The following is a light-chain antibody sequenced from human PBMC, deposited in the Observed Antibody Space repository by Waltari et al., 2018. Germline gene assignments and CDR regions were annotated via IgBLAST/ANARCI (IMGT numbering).Light chain of an antibody. V-gene: IGLV2-14*01. CDR2: EVT. Sequence: QSALTLPASASGSPGQSITIPCIGTSSVVGGYDFVSWYQHHPGKVPKVIIYEVTKRPSGVSRRFSGSKSGNTASRPISGLHAEDEADYYCSSYTSRNIPYVLGTGTKVTV. J-gene: IGLJ1*01. CDR3: SSYTSRNIPYV. CDR1: SSVVGGYDF.